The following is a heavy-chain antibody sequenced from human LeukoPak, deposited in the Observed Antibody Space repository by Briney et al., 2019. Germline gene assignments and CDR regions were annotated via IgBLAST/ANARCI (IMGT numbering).Heavy chain of an antibody. J-gene: IGHJ6*03. Sequence: GGSLRLSCAASGFTVSSNFTSLVRQAPGKGLEWVSVIYSDGTTYYADSVKGRFTISRDNAKNPLYLQMNSLRAEDTAVYYCARDNYGGNSAYYYMDVWGKGTTVTVSS. CDR3: ARDNYGGNSAYYYMDV. CDR1: GFTVSSNF. V-gene: IGHV3-66*01. CDR2: IYSDGTT. D-gene: IGHD4-23*01.